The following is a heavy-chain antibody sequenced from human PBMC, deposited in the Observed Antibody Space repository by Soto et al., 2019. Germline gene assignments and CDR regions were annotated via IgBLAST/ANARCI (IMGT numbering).Heavy chain of an antibody. V-gene: IGHV4-31*03. Sequence: SETLSLTCTVSGGSINNGGYYWSWIRQHPGKGLEWVGYIYYSGTTYYNPSLRSRIAIAIDTSKNQFSLKLNSVTAADTAVYYCARDTHIPTTLGGYYHYGVAVWGQGTTVTVSS. CDR3: ARDTHIPTTLGGYYHYGVAV. J-gene: IGHJ6*02. CDR1: GGSINNGGYY. D-gene: IGHD1-1*01. CDR2: IYYSGTT.